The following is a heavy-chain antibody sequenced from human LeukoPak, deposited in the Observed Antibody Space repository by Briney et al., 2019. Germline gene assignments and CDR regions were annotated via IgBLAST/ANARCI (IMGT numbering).Heavy chain of an antibody. CDR3: AKGYSSSWYDY. CDR1: GGTFSSYA. V-gene: IGHV7-4-1*02. D-gene: IGHD6-13*01. J-gene: IGHJ4*02. Sequence: GASVKVSCKASGGTFSSYAISWVRQAPGQGLEWMGWINTNTGNPTYAQGFTGRFVFSLDTSVSTAYLQISSLKAEDTAVYYCAKGYSSSWYDYWGQGTLVTVSS. CDR2: INTNTGNP.